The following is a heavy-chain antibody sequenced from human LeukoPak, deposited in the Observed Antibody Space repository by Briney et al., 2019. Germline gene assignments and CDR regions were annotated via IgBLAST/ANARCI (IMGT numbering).Heavy chain of an antibody. Sequence: ASVKVSCTASGGTFSSYAISWVRQAPGQGLEWMGGIIPIFGTANYAQKFQGRVTITADESTSTAYMELSSLRSEDTAVYYCATVRGTTEADYWGQGTLVTVSS. CDR3: ATVRGTTEADY. D-gene: IGHD1-7*01. CDR2: IIPIFGTA. J-gene: IGHJ4*02. V-gene: IGHV1-69*13. CDR1: GGTFSSYA.